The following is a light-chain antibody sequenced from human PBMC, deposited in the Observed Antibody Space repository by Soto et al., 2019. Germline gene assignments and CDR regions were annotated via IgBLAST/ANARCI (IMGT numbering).Light chain of an antibody. J-gene: IGKJ3*01. V-gene: IGKV1-33*01. CDR2: DAS. CDR1: QDISNY. CDR3: QQYDNLPRA. Sequence: DIQMTQSPSSLSASVGDRVTITCQASQDISNYLNWYQQKPGKAPKLLIYDASNLETGVPSRFSGSGSGTDFTFTISSRHLEDIATYYCQQYDNLPRAFGPGTKVDIK.